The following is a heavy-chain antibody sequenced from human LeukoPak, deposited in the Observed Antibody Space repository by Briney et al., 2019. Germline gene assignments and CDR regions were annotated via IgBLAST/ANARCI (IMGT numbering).Heavy chain of an antibody. Sequence: SETLSLTCAVYGGSFSGYYWSWIRQPPGKGLEWIGEINHSGSTNYNPSLKSRVTISVDTSKNQFSLKLSSVTAADTAVYYCARVWGLSSHTWFDPWGQGTLVTVSS. V-gene: IGHV4-34*01. CDR3: ARVWGLSSHTWFDP. CDR2: INHSGST. CDR1: GGSFSGYY. J-gene: IGHJ5*02. D-gene: IGHD3-16*01.